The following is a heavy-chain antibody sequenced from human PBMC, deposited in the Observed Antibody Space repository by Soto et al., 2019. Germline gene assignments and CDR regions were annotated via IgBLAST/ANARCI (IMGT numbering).Heavy chain of an antibody. CDR3: ARDSAMILVVTLGY. CDR1: GFTFSSYA. Sequence: QVQLVESGGGVVQPGRSLRLSCAASGFTFSSYAMHWVRQAPGKGLEWVAVISYDGSNKYYADSVKGRFTISRDNSKNTLYLQMNRLRAEDTAVYYCARDSAMILVVTLGYWGQGTLVTVSS. D-gene: IGHD3-22*01. J-gene: IGHJ4*02. CDR2: ISYDGSNK. V-gene: IGHV3-30-3*01.